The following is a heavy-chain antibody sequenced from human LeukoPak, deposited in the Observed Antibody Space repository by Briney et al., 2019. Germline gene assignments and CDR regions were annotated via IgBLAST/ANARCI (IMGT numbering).Heavy chain of an antibody. CDR2: IYYSGST. Sequence: PSETLSLTCTVSGGSISSYYWSWIRQPPGKGLEWMGYIYYSGSTNHNPSLKSRVTISVDTSKNQFSLKLSSVTAADTAVYYCARQRRAIAAAPFDYWGQGTPVTVSS. CDR1: GGSISSYY. J-gene: IGHJ4*02. D-gene: IGHD6-13*01. V-gene: IGHV4-59*08. CDR3: ARQRRAIAAAPFDY.